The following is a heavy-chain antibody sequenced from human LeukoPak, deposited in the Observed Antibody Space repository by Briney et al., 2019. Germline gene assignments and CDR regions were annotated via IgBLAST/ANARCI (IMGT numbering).Heavy chain of an antibody. CDR1: GFTFSSYN. D-gene: IGHD6-13*01. V-gene: IGHV3-21*01. CDR3: ARVPLRGSWYLTY. CDR2: ISSSSSYI. Sequence: PGXXLXLSCAASGFTFSSYNMNWVRQAPGKGLEWVSSISSSSSYIYYADSVKGRFTISRDNAKNSLYLQMNSLRAEDTAVYYCARVPLRGSWYLTYWGQGTLVTVSS. J-gene: IGHJ4*02.